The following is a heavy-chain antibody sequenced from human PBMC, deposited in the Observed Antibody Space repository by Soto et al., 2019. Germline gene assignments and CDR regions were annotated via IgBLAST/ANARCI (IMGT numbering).Heavy chain of an antibody. CDR2: IYYSGST. CDR3: ARDRAQLWFGQGGMDV. CDR1: GGSISSGDYY. Sequence: SDTLSLTCTVSGGSISSGDYYWSWIRQPPGKGLEWIGYIYYSGSTYYNPSLKSRVTISVDTSKNQFSLKLSSVTAADTAVYYCARDRAQLWFGQGGMDVWGQGTTVTVSS. J-gene: IGHJ6*02. V-gene: IGHV4-30-4*02. D-gene: IGHD5-18*01.